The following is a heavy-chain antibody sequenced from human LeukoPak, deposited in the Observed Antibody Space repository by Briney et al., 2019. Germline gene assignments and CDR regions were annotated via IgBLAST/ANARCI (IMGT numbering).Heavy chain of an antibody. CDR2: IYTSGST. V-gene: IGHV4-4*07. CDR1: GGSISSYY. Sequence: TSETLSLTCTVSGGSISSYYWSWIRQPAGKGLEWIGRIYTSGSTNYNASLKSRVSISVDTSKNQFSLKLSSVTAADTAVYYCARVRVQCYFDYWGQGTLVTVSS. CDR3: ARVRVQCYFDY. D-gene: IGHD3-10*01. J-gene: IGHJ4*02.